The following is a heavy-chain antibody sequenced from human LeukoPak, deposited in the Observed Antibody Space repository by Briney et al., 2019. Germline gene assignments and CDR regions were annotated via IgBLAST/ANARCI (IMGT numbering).Heavy chain of an antibody. Sequence: GGSLGLSCAASGFTVSTNCMTWVRQAPGKGLEWVSTIYSGGTTYYADSVMGRFTISRHNSRNTLYLQMNSLRAEDTAVYYCARVDTVMAYYFDLWGQGTLVTVSS. CDR2: IYSGGTT. CDR1: GFTVSTNC. J-gene: IGHJ4*02. V-gene: IGHV3-53*04. D-gene: IGHD5-18*01. CDR3: ARVDTVMAYYFDL.